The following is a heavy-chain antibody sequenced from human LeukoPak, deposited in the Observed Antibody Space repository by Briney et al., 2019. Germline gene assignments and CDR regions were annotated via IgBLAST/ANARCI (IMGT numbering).Heavy chain of an antibody. CDR2: INHSGST. CDR1: GGSFSGYY. J-gene: IGHJ4*02. D-gene: IGHD6-13*01. CDR3: ATGSSPPRAYYFDY. Sequence: SETLSLTCAVYGGSFSGYYWSWIRQPPGKGLEWIGEINHSGSTNYNPSLKSRVTISVDTSKNQFSLKLSSVTAADTAVYYCATGSSPPRAYYFDYWGQGTLVTVSS. V-gene: IGHV4-34*01.